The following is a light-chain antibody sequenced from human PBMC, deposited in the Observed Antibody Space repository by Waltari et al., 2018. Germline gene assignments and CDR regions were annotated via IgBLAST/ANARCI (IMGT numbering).Light chain of an antibody. CDR3: QTWGSDIVV. V-gene: IGLV4-69*01. CDR2: VNGDGSH. CDR1: SGHTTFA. Sequence: QLVVTQSPSASASLGASVKSTCTLSSGHTTFAIAWHQQQPQKGPRYLMTVNGDGSHRKGDGIPDRFSGSSSGADRYLTVSSRQSEDEADYYCQTWGSDIVVFGGGTKLTVL. J-gene: IGLJ2*01.